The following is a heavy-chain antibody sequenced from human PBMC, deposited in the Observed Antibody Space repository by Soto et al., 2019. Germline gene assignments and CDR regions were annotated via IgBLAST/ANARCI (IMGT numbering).Heavy chain of an antibody. V-gene: IGHV5-51*01. CDR1: GYSFTSYW. CDR3: ARRRDSNLYGMDV. D-gene: IGHD3-22*01. J-gene: IGHJ6*02. CDR2: IYPGDSDT. Sequence: XECLKISCKGSGYSFTSYWIGWVRQMPGKGLEWMGIIYPGDSDTRYSPSFQGQVTISADKSISTAYPQWSSLKASDTAMYYCARRRDSNLYGMDVWGQGTTVTVSS.